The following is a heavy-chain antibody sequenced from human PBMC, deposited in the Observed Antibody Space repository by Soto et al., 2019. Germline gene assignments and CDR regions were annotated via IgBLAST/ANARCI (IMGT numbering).Heavy chain of an antibody. J-gene: IGHJ4*02. Sequence: ASVKVSCKTSGYTFTTSAMHWVRQAPGQKLEWMGYINAGNGYTKYSQKFQGRVTITRDTSASTVYMEVSSLKFEDTALYYCAGASCNGDCYRIDFWGQGTPVTVSS. V-gene: IGHV1-3*01. CDR2: INAGNGYT. D-gene: IGHD2-21*02. CDR3: AGASCNGDCYRIDF. CDR1: GYTFTTSA.